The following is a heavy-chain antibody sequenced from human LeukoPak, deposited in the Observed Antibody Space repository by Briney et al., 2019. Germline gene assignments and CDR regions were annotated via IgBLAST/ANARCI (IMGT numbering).Heavy chain of an antibody. J-gene: IGHJ4*02. Sequence: ASVTVSFKASGYTFRNYGITWVRQAPGQGLEWMGWIGTYNGNTDYAQKFQGRVIMTADTLTTTAHMELRSLRSDDTAVYYCARGRLKRVPFTKVAGALDYWGQGTRVTVSS. D-gene: IGHD6-19*01. CDR3: ARGRLKRVPFTKVAGALDY. CDR1: GYTFRNYG. V-gene: IGHV1-18*01. CDR2: IGTYNGNT.